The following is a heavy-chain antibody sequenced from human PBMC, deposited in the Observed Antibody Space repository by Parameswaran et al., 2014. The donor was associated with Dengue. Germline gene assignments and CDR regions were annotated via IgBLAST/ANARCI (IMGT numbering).Heavy chain of an antibody. Sequence: WVRQAPGQGLEWMGIINPSGGSTSYAQKFQGRVTMTRDTSTSTVYMELSSLRSEDTAVYYCARGQLWFFYWGQGTLVTVSS. CDR2: INPSGGST. D-gene: IGHD5-18*01. CDR3: ARGQLWFFY. J-gene: IGHJ4*02. V-gene: IGHV1-46*01.